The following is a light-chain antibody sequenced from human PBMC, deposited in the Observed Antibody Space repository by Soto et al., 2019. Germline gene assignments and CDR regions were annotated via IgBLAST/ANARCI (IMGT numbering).Light chain of an antibody. CDR3: SAYAGSNNFV. Sequence: QSVLTQPPSVSAAPGQKVTISCSGSSSNIGINHVSWYQQLPGTAPKLLIYDNYKRPSGIPDRFSGSKSGTSATLGITGLQTGDEADYYCSAYAGSNNFVFGSGTKVTVL. CDR2: DNY. J-gene: IGLJ1*01. CDR1: SSNIGINH. V-gene: IGLV1-51*01.